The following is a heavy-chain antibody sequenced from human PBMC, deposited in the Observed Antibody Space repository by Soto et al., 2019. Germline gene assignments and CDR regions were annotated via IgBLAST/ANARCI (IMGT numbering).Heavy chain of an antibody. D-gene: IGHD3-22*01. Sequence: KPSETLSLTCTVSGGSISSSSYYWGWSRQPPGKGLEWIGSIYYSGSTYYNPSLKSRVTISVDTSKNQFSLKLSSVTAADTAGYYCSRHLPPPYYYDSSGYRDYYYYGMDVWGQGTTVTVSS. CDR2: IYYSGST. CDR3: SRHLPPPYYYDSSGYRDYYYYGMDV. J-gene: IGHJ6*02. V-gene: IGHV4-39*01. CDR1: GGSISSSSYY.